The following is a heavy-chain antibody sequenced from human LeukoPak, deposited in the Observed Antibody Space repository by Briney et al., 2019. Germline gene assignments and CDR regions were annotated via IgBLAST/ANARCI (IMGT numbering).Heavy chain of an antibody. CDR3: ARGYGDDHGNGYYFDY. CDR2: ISSSSSYI. Sequence: PGGSLRLSCAASGFTFSSYSMNWVRQAPGKGLEWVSSISSSSSYIYYADSVKGRFTISRDNSKNTLYLQMISLRAEDTAVYYCARGYGDDHGNGYYFDYWGQGTLVTVSS. J-gene: IGHJ4*02. CDR1: GFTFSSYS. V-gene: IGHV3-21*01. D-gene: IGHD3-16*01.